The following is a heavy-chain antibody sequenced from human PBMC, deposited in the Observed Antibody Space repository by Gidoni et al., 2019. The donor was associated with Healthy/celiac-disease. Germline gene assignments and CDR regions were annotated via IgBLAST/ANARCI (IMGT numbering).Heavy chain of an antibody. Sequence: QVPLVQSGAEVTKPGASVKVSCKASGYTFTGYYMPWVRQAPGQGLEWMGWINPNSGGTNYAQKFQGRVTMTRDTSISTAYMELSRLRSDDTAVYYCATFVPEDYYDSSGYYYGRDAFDIWGQGTMVTVSS. CDR1: GYTFTGYY. CDR2: INPNSGGT. D-gene: IGHD3-22*01. V-gene: IGHV1-2*02. CDR3: ATFVPEDYYDSSGYYYGRDAFDI. J-gene: IGHJ3*02.